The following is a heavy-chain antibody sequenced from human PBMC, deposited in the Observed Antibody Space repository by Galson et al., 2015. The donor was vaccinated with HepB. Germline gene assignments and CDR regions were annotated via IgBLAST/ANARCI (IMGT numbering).Heavy chain of an antibody. CDR3: ARGHYGGKRGDAFDI. V-gene: IGHV1-18*04. CDR1: GYTFSSYS. D-gene: IGHD4-23*01. Sequence: SVKVSCKASGYTFSSYSIAWVRQAPGQGLEWMRWISAYDSSTNYAQKLQGRVTMTTETSTTTAYMELSSLRSEDTAVYYCARGHYGGKRGDAFDIWGQGTMVTVSS. CDR2: ISAYDSST. J-gene: IGHJ3*02.